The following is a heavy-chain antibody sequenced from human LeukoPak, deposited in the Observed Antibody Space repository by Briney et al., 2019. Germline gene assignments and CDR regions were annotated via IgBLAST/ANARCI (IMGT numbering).Heavy chain of an antibody. CDR1: GGTFSSYA. CDR3: ASSRYDYGDYVPYYGMDV. Sequence: SVKVSCKASGGTFSSYAISWVRQAPGQGLEWMGGIIPIFGTANYAQKFQGRVTITADESTSTAYMELSSLRSEDTDVYYCASSRYDYGDYVPYYGMDVWGKGTTVTVSS. CDR2: IIPIFGTA. V-gene: IGHV1-69*01. J-gene: IGHJ6*04. D-gene: IGHD4-17*01.